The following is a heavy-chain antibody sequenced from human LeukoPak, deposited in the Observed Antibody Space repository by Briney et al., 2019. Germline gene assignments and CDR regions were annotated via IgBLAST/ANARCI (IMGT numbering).Heavy chain of an antibody. CDR3: ARDLPYDSSGYKGFDY. CDR2: IIPILGIA. J-gene: IGHJ4*02. Sequence: SVKVSCKASGYTFTGYYMHWVRQAPGQGLEWMGRIIPILGIANYAQEFQGRVTITADKSTSTAYMELSSLRSEDTAVYYCARDLPYDSSGYKGFDYWGQGTLVTVSS. CDR1: GYTFTGYY. D-gene: IGHD3-22*01. V-gene: IGHV1-69*04.